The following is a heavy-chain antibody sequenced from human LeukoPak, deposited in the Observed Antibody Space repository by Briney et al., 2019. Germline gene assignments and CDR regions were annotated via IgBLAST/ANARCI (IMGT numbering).Heavy chain of an antibody. D-gene: IGHD3-3*01. V-gene: IGHV3-48*03. Sequence: GGSLRLSCAASGFTFSRYEMNWVRQAPGKGLEWVSYIGNSETIYYADAVKGRFTISRDNAKNSLYLQMNSLRAEDTAVYYCAREIRFLEWLGTAYYFDYWGQGTLVTVSS. CDR2: IGNSETI. J-gene: IGHJ4*02. CDR1: GFTFSRYE. CDR3: AREIRFLEWLGTAYYFDY.